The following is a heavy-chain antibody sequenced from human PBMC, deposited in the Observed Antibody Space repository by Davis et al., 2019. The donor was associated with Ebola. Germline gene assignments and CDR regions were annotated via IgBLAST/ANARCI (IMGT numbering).Heavy chain of an antibody. V-gene: IGHV4-34*01. CDR1: GGSFSGYY. D-gene: IGHD3-22*01. Sequence: MPGGSLRLSCAVYGGSFSGYYWSWIRQPPGKGLEWIGEINHSGSTNYNPSLKSRVTISVDTSKNQFSLKLSSVTAADTAVYYCARALHYYDSSGYLGLWGQGTLVTVSS. CDR2: INHSGST. J-gene: IGHJ4*02. CDR3: ARALHYYDSSGYLGL.